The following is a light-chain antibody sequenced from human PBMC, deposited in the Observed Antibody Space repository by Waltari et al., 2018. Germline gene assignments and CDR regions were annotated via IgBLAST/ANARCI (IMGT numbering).Light chain of an antibody. CDR1: ESVSSN. Sequence: EIVMTQSPATLSVSPGESATLSCRASESVSSNLAWYQQKPGQAPRLLMYIGSTRATGIPARFSGSGSGREFTLTISSLQSEDFAVYYCQQYNTWPPYTFGQGTKLEIK. V-gene: IGKV3-15*01. CDR3: QQYNTWPPYT. J-gene: IGKJ2*01. CDR2: IGS.